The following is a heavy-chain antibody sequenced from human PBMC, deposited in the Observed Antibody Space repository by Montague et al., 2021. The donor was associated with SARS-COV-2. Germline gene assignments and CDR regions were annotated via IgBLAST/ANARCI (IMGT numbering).Heavy chain of an antibody. D-gene: IGHD3-10*01. CDR2: IYYSGST. V-gene: IGHV4-39*01. Sequence: SETLSLTCTVSGGSISSTSYYWGWIRQPPGKGLEWIGSIYYSGSTYYKSSLKSRVTISVDTSKNQFSLRLSSVTAADTAVYYCASHITGSGNAFDIWGQGTMVTVSS. CDR1: GGSISSTSYY. CDR3: ASHITGSGNAFDI. J-gene: IGHJ3*02.